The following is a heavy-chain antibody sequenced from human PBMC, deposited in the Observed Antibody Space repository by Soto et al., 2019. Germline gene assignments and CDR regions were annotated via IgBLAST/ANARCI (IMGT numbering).Heavy chain of an antibody. CDR1: GFVYNTYA. Sequence: SGGSLRLSCAASGFVYNTYAMHWVRLSPGKGLEWVALIWNDGSKKYYVDSVKGRFTISRDNAKNSLYLQMNSLRAEDTAVYYCAREILGYDGAPSWFDPWGQGTLVTVSS. V-gene: IGHV3-33*01. J-gene: IGHJ5*02. CDR3: AREILGYDGAPSWFDP. CDR2: IWNDGSKK. D-gene: IGHD4-17*01.